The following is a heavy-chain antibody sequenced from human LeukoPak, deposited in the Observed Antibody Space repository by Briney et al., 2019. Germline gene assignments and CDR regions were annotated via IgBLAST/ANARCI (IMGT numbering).Heavy chain of an antibody. CDR1: GFTFSSYS. Sequence: GGSLRLSCAASGFTFSSYSMNWVRQAPGKGLEWVSSISSSSSYIYYADSVKGRFTISRDNAKNSLYLQMNSLRAEDTAVYYCARDRATMVRGVNTLDYYYYMDVWGKGTTVTVSS. CDR2: ISSSSSYI. D-gene: IGHD3-10*01. J-gene: IGHJ6*03. V-gene: IGHV3-21*01. CDR3: ARDRATMVRGVNTLDYYYYMDV.